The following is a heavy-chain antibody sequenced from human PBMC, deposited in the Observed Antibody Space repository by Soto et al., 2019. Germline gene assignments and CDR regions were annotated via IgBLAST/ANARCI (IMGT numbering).Heavy chain of an antibody. CDR1: GFTFSSYW. D-gene: IGHD6-13*01. CDR3: ARDMAPASLFDH. CDR2: INSDGSST. V-gene: IGHV3-74*01. J-gene: IGHJ4*02. Sequence: EVQLVESGGGLVQPGGSLRLSCAASGFTFSSYWMHWVRQAPGKGLVWVSSINSDGSSTSYADSVKGRFTIYRDNPKNTLYLQMNGLRAEDTAVYYCARDMAPASLFDHWGQGNLVTVSS.